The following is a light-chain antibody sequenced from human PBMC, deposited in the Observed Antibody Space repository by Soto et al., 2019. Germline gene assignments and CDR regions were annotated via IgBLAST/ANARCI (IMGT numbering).Light chain of an antibody. V-gene: IGKV3-20*01. CDR2: GAS. CDR1: QSVSSSY. CDR3: QQYGSSPPMYT. Sequence: EIVLTQSPGTLSLSPGERATLSCRASQSVSSSYLAWYQQKPGQAPRLLIYGASSRATSIPDRFSGSGSGTDFTLTISRLEPEDFAVYYCQQYGSSPPMYTFGQWTKLEIK. J-gene: IGKJ2*01.